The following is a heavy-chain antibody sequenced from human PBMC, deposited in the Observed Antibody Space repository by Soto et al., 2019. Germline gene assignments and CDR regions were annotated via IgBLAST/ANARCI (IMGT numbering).Heavy chain of an antibody. CDR2: IFYSGTT. CDR1: GGSISSSGYC. V-gene: IGHV4-39*01. D-gene: IGHD2-15*01. CDR3: ARQKSGSDWFDP. J-gene: IGHJ5*02. Sequence: PSETLSLTCTVSGGSISSSGYCWAWVRQPPGKGLEWIGCIFYSGTTYYHPSLKSRVTMSVDTSNNKFSLSLSSVTAADTAIYLCARQKSGSDWFDPWGRGTLVTV.